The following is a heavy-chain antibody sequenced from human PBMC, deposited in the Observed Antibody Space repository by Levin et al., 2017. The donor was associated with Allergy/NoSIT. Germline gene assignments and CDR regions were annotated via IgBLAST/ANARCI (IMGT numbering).Heavy chain of an antibody. CDR3: ARDSSRHSGSYPGHFDY. CDR1: GGTFSSYA. D-gene: IGHD1-26*01. CDR2: IIPIFGTA. V-gene: IGHV1-69*01. J-gene: IGHJ4*02. Sequence: KISCKASGGTFSSYAISWVRQAPGQGLEWMGGIIPIFGTANYAQKFQGRVTITADESTSTAYMELSSLRSEDTAVYYCARDSSRHSGSYPGHFDYWGQGTLVTVSS.